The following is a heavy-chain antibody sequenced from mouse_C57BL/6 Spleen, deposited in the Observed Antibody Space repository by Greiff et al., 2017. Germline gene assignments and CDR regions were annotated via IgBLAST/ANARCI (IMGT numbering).Heavy chain of an antibody. CDR3: AREGTVVALDY. V-gene: IGHV1-52*01. CDR2: IDPSDSET. J-gene: IGHJ2*01. D-gene: IGHD1-1*01. CDR1: GYTFTSYW. Sequence: VQLQQSGAELVRPGSSVKLSCKASGYTFTSYWMHWVKQRPIQGLEWIGNIDPSDSETHYNQKFKDKATLTVDKSSSTAYMQLSSLTSEDSAVYYCAREGTVVALDYWGQGTTLTVSS.